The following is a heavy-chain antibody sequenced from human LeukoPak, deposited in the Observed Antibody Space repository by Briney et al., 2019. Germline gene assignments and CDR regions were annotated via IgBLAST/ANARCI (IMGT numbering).Heavy chain of an antibody. V-gene: IGHV3-30*18. Sequence: GGSLRLSCAASGFTFSSYGMHWVRQAPGKGLEWVAVISYDGSNKYYADSVKGRFTISRDNSKNTLYLQMNSLRAEDTAVYYCAKDLELLWFGEFGFSAFDIWGQGTMVTVSS. CDR1: GFTFSSYG. D-gene: IGHD3-10*01. CDR2: ISYDGSNK. CDR3: AKDLELLWFGEFGFSAFDI. J-gene: IGHJ3*02.